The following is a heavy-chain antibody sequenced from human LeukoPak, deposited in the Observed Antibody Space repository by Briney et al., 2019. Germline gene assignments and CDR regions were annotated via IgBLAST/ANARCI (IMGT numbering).Heavy chain of an antibody. Sequence: GGSLRLSCAASGFTFSNAWMSWVRQAPGKGLEWVGRIKSKTDGGTTDYAAPVKGRFTISRDDSKNTLYLQMNSLKTEDTAVYYCTISGYCTNGVCPTHYCWGQGTLVTVSS. J-gene: IGHJ4*02. CDR1: GFTFSNAW. CDR3: TISGYCTNGVCPTHYC. CDR2: IKSKTDGGTT. V-gene: IGHV3-15*01. D-gene: IGHD2-8*01.